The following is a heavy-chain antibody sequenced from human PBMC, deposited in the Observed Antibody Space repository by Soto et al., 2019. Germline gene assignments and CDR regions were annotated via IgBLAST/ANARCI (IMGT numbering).Heavy chain of an antibody. CDR2: IYYSGST. Sequence: PSETLSLTCTVSGGSISSSSYYWGWIRQPPGKGLEWIGSIYYSGSTYYNPSLKSRVTISVDTSKNQFSLKLSSVTAADTAVYYCARHGSRVTIFGVVMNGLDYWGQGTLVTVSS. J-gene: IGHJ4*02. CDR1: GGSISSSSYY. V-gene: IGHV4-39*01. D-gene: IGHD3-3*01. CDR3: ARHGSRVTIFGVVMNGLDY.